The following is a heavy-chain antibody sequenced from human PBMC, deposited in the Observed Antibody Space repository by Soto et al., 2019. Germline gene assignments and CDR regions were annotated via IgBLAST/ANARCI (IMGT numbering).Heavy chain of an antibody. D-gene: IGHD6-13*01. CDR1: GFIFSNYV. J-gene: IGHJ4*02. V-gene: IGHV3-23*01. Sequence: GGSLRLSCAASGFIFSNYVMTWVRQAPGKGLEWVSSISASGGSTYYADSVRGRFTISRDNSRNTVYLQMNSLRADDTAVYYCARVGVSSTHWGQGTLVTVSS. CDR3: ARVGVSSTH. CDR2: ISASGGST.